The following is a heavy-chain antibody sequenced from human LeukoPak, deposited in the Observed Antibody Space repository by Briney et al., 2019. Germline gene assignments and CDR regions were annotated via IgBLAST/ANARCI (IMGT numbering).Heavy chain of an antibody. J-gene: IGHJ4*02. CDR3: VREGGHDY. V-gene: IGHV3-21*01. Sequence: PGRSLRLSCTASGFTFSSYDMNWVRPAAGYGLEWVSSISRSSTYIFYADSVKGRFTISRDNAKNSLYLQMHSLRAEDTAVYHCVREGGHDYWGQGTLVTVSS. CDR2: ISRSSTYI. D-gene: IGHD2-15*01. CDR1: GFTFSSYD.